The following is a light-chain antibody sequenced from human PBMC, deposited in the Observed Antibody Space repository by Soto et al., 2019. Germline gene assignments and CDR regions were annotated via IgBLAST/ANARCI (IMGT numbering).Light chain of an antibody. CDR1: QSISSW. Sequence: EIQMTQSPSTLSASVGDRVTITCRASQSISSWLAWYQQKPGKAPNLLIYKASNLQSGVPSRFSGSGSGTEFTLIISSLQPDDFATYYCEQYAAYPLTFGGGTRWIS. J-gene: IGKJ4*01. CDR3: EQYAAYPLT. V-gene: IGKV1-5*03. CDR2: KAS.